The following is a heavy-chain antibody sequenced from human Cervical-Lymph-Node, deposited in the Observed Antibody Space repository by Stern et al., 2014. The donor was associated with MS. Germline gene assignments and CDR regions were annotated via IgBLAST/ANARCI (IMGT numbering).Heavy chain of an antibody. CDR3: AILAGSGSQSHDY. J-gene: IGHJ4*02. Sequence: VQLVQSGGGLVQPGRSLRLSWAGSGFTFDDYAMHWVRQAPGKGLEWVAGLGWDGDNIDYADSVKGRFPISRDNTKNSLYLHMKSLRREDTALYYCAILAGSGSQSHDYWGQGTLVTVSS. V-gene: IGHV3-9*01. D-gene: IGHD3-10*01. CDR1: GFTFDDYA. CDR2: LGWDGDNI.